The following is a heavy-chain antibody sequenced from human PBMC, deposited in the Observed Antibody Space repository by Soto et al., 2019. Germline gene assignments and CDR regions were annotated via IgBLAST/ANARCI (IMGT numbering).Heavy chain of an antibody. CDR3: IKDEVELCSCASCYRFDY. CDR2: TSYDGSNK. Sequence: QVQLVESGGGVVQPGRSLRLSCAASGFSFSTYGMHWVRQAPGKGLEWVAVTSYDGSNKNYADSVKGRFTISRDNSKNTRFLQMNNLRAEDTALYYCIKDEVELCSCASCYRFDYWGHGTLVTVSS. V-gene: IGHV3-30*18. CDR1: GFSFSTYG. J-gene: IGHJ4*01. D-gene: IGHD2-2*02.